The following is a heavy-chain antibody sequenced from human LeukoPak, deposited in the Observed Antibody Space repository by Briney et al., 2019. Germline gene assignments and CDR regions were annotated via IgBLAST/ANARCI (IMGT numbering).Heavy chain of an antibody. Sequence: SETLSLTCTVSGGSISSSSYYWGWIRQPPGKGLEWIGSIYYSGSTYYNPSLKSRVTISVDTSKNQFSLKLSSVTAADTAVYYCARHTLTPPFNWFDPWGQGTLVTVSS. V-gene: IGHV4-39*01. CDR3: ARHTLTPPFNWFDP. J-gene: IGHJ5*02. D-gene: IGHD4-17*01. CDR2: IYYSGST. CDR1: GGSISSSSYY.